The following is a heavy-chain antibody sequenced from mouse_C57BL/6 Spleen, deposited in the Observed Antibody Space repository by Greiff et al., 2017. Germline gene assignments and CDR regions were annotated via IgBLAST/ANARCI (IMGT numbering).Heavy chain of an antibody. CDR1: GYTFTSYG. J-gene: IGHJ4*01. D-gene: IGHD2-4*01. V-gene: IGHV1-81*01. Sequence: QVQLQQSGAELARPGASVKLSCKASGYTFTSYGISWVKQRTGQGLEWIGEIYPRSGNTYYNEKFKGKDTLTADKSSSTAYMELRSLTSEDSAVYFCARRDDYGGSMDYWGQGTSVTVSS. CDR3: ARRDDYGGSMDY. CDR2: IYPRSGNT.